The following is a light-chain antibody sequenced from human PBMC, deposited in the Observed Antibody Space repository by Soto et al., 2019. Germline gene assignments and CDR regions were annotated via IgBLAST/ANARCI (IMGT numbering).Light chain of an antibody. CDR1: SSDVGGYNY. CDR3: SSYAGSSVYV. CDR2: EVS. Sequence: QSALTQPPSASGSPGQSVTISCTGTSSDVGGYNYVSWYQQHPGKPPKLMIYEVSKRPSGVPDRFSGSKSGNTASLTVSGLQAEDEADYYCSSYAGSSVYVFGTGTKVTV. J-gene: IGLJ1*01. V-gene: IGLV2-8*01.